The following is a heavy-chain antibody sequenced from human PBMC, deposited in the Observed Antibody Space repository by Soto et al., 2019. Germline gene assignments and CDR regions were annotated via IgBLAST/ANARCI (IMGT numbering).Heavy chain of an antibody. Sequence: EVLLLESGGGLVQPGGSLRLSCAASGFTFNNYAMSWVRQAPGRGLEWVSGISGSGGGTYYADSVKGRFTVSRDNSKNTVSLKMDSLRAEDTALYYCAKGGVVVAATGWYFDLWGRGTLVTVSS. CDR1: GFTFNNYA. V-gene: IGHV3-23*01. D-gene: IGHD2-15*01. CDR3: AKGGVVVAATGWYFDL. CDR2: ISGSGGGT. J-gene: IGHJ2*01.